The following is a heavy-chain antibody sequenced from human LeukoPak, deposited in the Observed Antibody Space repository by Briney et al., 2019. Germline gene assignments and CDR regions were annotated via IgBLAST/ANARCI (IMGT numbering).Heavy chain of an antibody. CDR1: GYTLTELS. CDR2: FDPEDGET. J-gene: IGHJ4*02. Sequence: ASVKVSCKVSGYTLTELSTHWVRQAPGKGLEWMGGFDPEDGETIYAQKFQGRVTMTEDTSTDTAYMELSSLRSEDTAVYYCATVRYSSSWYAFDYWGQGTLVTVSS. V-gene: IGHV1-24*01. CDR3: ATVRYSSSWYAFDY. D-gene: IGHD6-13*01.